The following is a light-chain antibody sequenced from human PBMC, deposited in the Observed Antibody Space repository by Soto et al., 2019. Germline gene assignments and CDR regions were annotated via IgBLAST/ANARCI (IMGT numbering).Light chain of an antibody. V-gene: IGKV1-17*01. CDR3: LQHNAYPLT. J-gene: IGKJ4*01. Sequence: DIQMTQSPSSLSASVGDRVIITCRARQGIRSDLGWYQQKPGKAPKRLIYAASILQSGAPSSFCGSGSGTEFTLTISSLQPEDFATYYCLQHNAYPLTFGGRTKVEI. CDR1: QGIRSD. CDR2: AAS.